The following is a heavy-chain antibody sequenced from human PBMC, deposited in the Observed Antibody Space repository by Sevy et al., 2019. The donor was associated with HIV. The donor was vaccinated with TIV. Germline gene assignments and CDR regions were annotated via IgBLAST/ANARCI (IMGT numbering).Heavy chain of an antibody. CDR3: ASGGTMIVLVLDAFDI. V-gene: IGHV3-30-3*01. J-gene: IGHJ3*02. D-gene: IGHD3-22*01. Sequence: GGSLRLSCAASGFTFSSYAMHWVRQAPGKGLEWVAVISYDGSNKYYADSVKGRFTISRDNSKNTLYLQMNSLRAEDTAVYYCASGGTMIVLVLDAFDIWGQGTMVTVSS. CDR1: GFTFSSYA. CDR2: ISYDGSNK.